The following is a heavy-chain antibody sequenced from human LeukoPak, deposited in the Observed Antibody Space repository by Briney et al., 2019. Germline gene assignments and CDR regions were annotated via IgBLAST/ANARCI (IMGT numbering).Heavy chain of an antibody. CDR3: AREHAGYYFDY. V-gene: IGHV3-48*02. Sequence: GGSLRLSCAASGFTFNTYTMSWVRQAPGKGLEWVSHITSSGSDTYYADSVKGRFTVSRDSVKNSLYLQLNSLRDEDTAIYYCAREHAGYYFDYWGRGTLVTVSS. CDR1: GFTFNTYT. J-gene: IGHJ4*02. CDR2: ITSSGSDT.